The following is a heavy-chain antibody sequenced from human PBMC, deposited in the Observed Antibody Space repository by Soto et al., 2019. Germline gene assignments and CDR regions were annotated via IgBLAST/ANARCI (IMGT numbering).Heavy chain of an antibody. CDR3: ARGLVTTLHY. CDR1: GGSISSGGYS. D-gene: IGHD4-17*01. Sequence: SETLCLTCAVSGGSISSGGYSGSWIRQPPGKGLEWIGYIYHSGSTYYNPSLKSRVTISVDRSKNQFSLKLSSVTAADTAVYYCARGLVTTLHYWGQGTLVTVSS. J-gene: IGHJ4*02. CDR2: IYHSGST. V-gene: IGHV4-30-2*01.